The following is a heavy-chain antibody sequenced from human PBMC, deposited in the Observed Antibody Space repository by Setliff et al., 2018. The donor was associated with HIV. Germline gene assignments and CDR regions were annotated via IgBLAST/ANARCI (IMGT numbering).Heavy chain of an antibody. D-gene: IGHD3-22*01. J-gene: IGHJ3*02. CDR1: GFSFSSYA. CDR3: ARENYYVSGVYNLGAFDI. Sequence: GGSLRLSCAASGFSFSSYAMHWVRQTPGKGLEWVAIIFHDGNLIFYADSMKGRFTISRDNSKNTVYLQVNSLRAEDTAVYYCARENYYVSGVYNLGAFDIWGQGTMVTVSS. V-gene: IGHV3-30*19. CDR2: IFHDGNLI.